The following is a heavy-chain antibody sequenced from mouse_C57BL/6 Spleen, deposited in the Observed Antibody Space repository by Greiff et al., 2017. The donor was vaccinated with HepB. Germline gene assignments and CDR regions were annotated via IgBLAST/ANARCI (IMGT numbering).Heavy chain of an antibody. D-gene: IGHD1-1*01. CDR2: IYPGSGST. Sequence: QVHVKQSGAELVKPGASVKMSCKASGYTFTSYWITWVKQRPGQGLEWIGDIYPGSGSTNYNEKFKRKATLTVDTSSSTAYMQLSSLTSEDSAVYYCARTLTTVVATDYFDYWGQGTTLTVSS. J-gene: IGHJ2*01. CDR1: GYTFTSYW. V-gene: IGHV1-55*01. CDR3: ARTLTTVVATDYFDY.